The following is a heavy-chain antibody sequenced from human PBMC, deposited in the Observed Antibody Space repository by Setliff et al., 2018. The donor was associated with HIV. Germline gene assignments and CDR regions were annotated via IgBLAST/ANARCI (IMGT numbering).Heavy chain of an antibody. Sequence: ASVKVSCKASGYTFTGNYIHWVRQAPGQGLEWMGWINPNSGGTNYEQKFQGRVTMTRDTSISTAYMELSRLRSDDTAVYYCATDVARHCRGNSCYSGYGNYYYGLEFWGQGTTVTVSS. CDR3: ATDVARHCRGNSCYSGYGNYYYGLEF. V-gene: IGHV1-2*02. D-gene: IGHD2-15*01. CDR2: INPNSGGT. J-gene: IGHJ6*02. CDR1: GYTFTGNY.